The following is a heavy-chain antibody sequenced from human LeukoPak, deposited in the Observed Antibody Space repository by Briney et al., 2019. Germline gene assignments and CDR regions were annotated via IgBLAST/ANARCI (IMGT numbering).Heavy chain of an antibody. CDR2: IYYSGST. CDR3: ARVVLDYDFWSGYYYFDY. CDR1: GGSIIGHY. D-gene: IGHD3-3*01. Sequence: SETLSLTCTVSGGSIIGHYWSWIRQPPGKGLEWIGYIYYSGSTNYNPSLKSRVTISVDTSKNQFSLKLSSVTAADTAVYYCARVVLDYDFWSGYYYFDYWGQGTLVTVSS. V-gene: IGHV4-59*11. J-gene: IGHJ4*02.